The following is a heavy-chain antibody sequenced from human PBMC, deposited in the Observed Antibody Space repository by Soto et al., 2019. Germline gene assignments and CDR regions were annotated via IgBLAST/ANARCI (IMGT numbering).Heavy chain of an antibody. V-gene: IGHV4-34*01. CDR3: ARFSGSYYYAMDV. Sequence: SETLPVTRAVYGGSFRGEYWSWIRQPPGKGLEWIGEINHSGVTNYKPSLKRRVTISVDTSKNQFSLQLKSVTAADTALYYCARFSGSYYYAMDVWGQGSTVT. J-gene: IGHJ6*02. D-gene: IGHD6-19*01. CDR1: GGSFRGEY. CDR2: INHSGVT.